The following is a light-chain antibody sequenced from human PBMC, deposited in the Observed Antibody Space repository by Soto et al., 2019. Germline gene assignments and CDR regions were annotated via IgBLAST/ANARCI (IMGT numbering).Light chain of an antibody. V-gene: IGKV1-27*01. CDR3: QRYNGAST. CDR1: QGISNY. J-gene: IGKJ1*01. Sequence: DIQMTQSPSSLSASVGDRVTITCRASQGISNYLAWYQQKPGRVPTLLISAASTLQSGVTSRFSGSGSGTDFTLTITSLEPEDVATYYCQRYNGASTFGQGTKVEI. CDR2: AAS.